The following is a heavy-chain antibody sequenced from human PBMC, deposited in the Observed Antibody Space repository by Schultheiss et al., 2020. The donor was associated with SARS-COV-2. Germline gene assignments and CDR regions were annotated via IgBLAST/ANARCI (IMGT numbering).Heavy chain of an antibody. CDR2: ISSSSSYI. CDR1: GFTFSNAW. V-gene: IGHV3-21*01. J-gene: IGHJ6*02. D-gene: IGHD3-10*01. Sequence: GESLKISCAASGFTFSNAWMNWVRQAPGKGLEWVSSISSSSSYIYYADSVKGRFTISRDNAKNSLYLQMNSLRAEDTAVYYCARGMVLDGMDVWGQGTTVTVSS. CDR3: ARGMVLDGMDV.